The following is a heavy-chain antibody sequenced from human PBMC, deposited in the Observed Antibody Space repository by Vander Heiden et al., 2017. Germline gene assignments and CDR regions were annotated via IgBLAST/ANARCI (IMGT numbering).Heavy chain of an antibody. CDR2: ISGRDDST. V-gene: IGHV3-23*01. CDR3: AKKWGANDYGELEY. Sequence: EVQLLESGGGLVQPGGSLRLSCAASGFTLRSYAMGWVRQAPGKGLEWVSTISGRDDSTYYAESVKGRFTISRDISDNTLYLQMSSLRADDTALYYCAKKWGANDYGELEYWGQGTQVTVSS. D-gene: IGHD4-17*01. J-gene: IGHJ4*02. CDR1: GFTLRSYA.